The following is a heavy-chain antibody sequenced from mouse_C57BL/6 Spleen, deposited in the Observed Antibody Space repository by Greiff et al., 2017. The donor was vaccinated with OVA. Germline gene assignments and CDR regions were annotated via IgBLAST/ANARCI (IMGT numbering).Heavy chain of an antibody. CDR2: ISRGSSTI. V-gene: IGHV5-17*01. CDR1: GFTFSDYG. CDR3: ARKSTVVDWYFDV. J-gene: IGHJ1*03. Sequence: EVQLVESGGGLVKPGGSLKLSCAASGFTFSDYGMHWVRQAPEKGLEWVAYISRGSSTIYYAATVKGRFTISRDNAKNTLFLQMTSLRSEDTAMYYCARKSTVVDWYFDVWGTGTTVTVSS. D-gene: IGHD1-1*01.